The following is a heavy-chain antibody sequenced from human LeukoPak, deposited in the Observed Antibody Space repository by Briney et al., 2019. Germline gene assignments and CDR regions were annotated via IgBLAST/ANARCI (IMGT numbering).Heavy chain of an antibody. D-gene: IGHD1-7*01. J-gene: IGHJ4*02. CDR2: INHSGST. V-gene: IGHV4-34*01. CDR1: GGSFSGYY. Sequence: SSETLSLTCAVYGGSFSGYYWSWIRQPPGKGLEWIGEINHSGSTNYNPSLKSRVTISVDTSKNQFSLKLSSVTAADTAVYYCARADWNYPFDYWGQGTLVTVSS. CDR3: ARADWNYPFDY.